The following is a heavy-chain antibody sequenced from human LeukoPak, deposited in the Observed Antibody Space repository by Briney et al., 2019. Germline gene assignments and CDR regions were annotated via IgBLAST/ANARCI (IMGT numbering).Heavy chain of an antibody. CDR2: TNSRGTST. V-gene: IGHV3-48*03. J-gene: IGHJ5*02. D-gene: IGHD5/OR15-5a*01. Sequence: GGSLRLSCAGSEFTFNDFEMNWVRLAPGKGLEWVSYTNSRGTSTYYADSVKGRFTISRDHTKNSLYLQMNNLRAEDTAVYYCARGTHVSVLRSNWFDPWGQGTLVTVSS. CDR3: ARGTHVSVLRSNWFDP. CDR1: EFTFNDFE.